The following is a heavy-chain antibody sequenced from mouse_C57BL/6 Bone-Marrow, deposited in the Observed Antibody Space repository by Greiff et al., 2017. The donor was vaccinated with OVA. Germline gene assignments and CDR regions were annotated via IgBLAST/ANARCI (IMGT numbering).Heavy chain of an antibody. J-gene: IGHJ4*01. Sequence: EVHLVESGGGLVKPGGSLKLSCAASGFTFSSYAMSWVRQTPEKRLEWVATISDGGSYTYYPDNVKGRFTISRDNAKNNLYLQMSHLKSEDTAMYYCVRGGDYYGSSPQGYAMDYWGQGTSVTVSS. CDR3: VRGGDYYGSSPQGYAMDY. CDR2: ISDGGSYT. D-gene: IGHD1-1*01. V-gene: IGHV5-4*01. CDR1: GFTFSSYA.